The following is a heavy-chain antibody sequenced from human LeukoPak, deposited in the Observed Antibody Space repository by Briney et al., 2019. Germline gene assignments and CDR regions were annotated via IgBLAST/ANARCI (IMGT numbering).Heavy chain of an antibody. J-gene: IGHJ4*02. V-gene: IGHV3-30*04. CDR1: GFTFSSYA. Sequence: GGSLRLSCAASGFTFSSYAMHWVRQAPGKGLEWVAVISYDGSNKYYADSVKGRFTISRDNSKNTLYLQMNSLRAEDTAVYYCARDRSGSGSYYKSGCFDYWGQGTLVTVSS. CDR3: ARDRSGSGSYYKSGCFDY. D-gene: IGHD3-10*01. CDR2: ISYDGSNK.